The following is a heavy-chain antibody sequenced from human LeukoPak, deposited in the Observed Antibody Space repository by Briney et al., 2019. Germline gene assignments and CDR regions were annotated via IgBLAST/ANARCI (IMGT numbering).Heavy chain of an antibody. CDR1: GFTFSGSA. V-gene: IGHV3-73*01. CDR3: TRHSEGYYYGSGSYYKRFDY. J-gene: IGHJ4*02. Sequence: GGSLRLSCAASGFTFSGSAKHWVRQASGKGLEWVGRIRSKANSYATAYAASVKGRFTISRDDSKNTAYLQMNSLKTEDTAVYYCTRHSEGYYYGSGSYYKRFDYWGQGTLVTVSS. CDR2: IRSKANSYAT. D-gene: IGHD3-10*01.